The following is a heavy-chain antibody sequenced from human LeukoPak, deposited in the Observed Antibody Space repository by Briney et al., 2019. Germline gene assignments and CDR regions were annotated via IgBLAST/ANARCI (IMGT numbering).Heavy chain of an antibody. J-gene: IGHJ4*02. Sequence: SETLSLTCAVSGYSINSGYYWGWIRQPPGKGLGWIGTIYHSGTTYYNPSLKSRVTILVDTSKNQFSLKLSSVTAADTAVYYCARVRIAAAGIGGHDYWGQGTLVTVSS. CDR2: IYHSGTT. CDR1: GYSINSGYY. D-gene: IGHD6-13*01. V-gene: IGHV4-38-2*01. CDR3: ARVRIAAAGIGGHDY.